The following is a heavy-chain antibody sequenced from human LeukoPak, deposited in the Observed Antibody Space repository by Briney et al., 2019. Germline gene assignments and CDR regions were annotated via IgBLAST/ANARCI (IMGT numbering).Heavy chain of an antibody. CDR2: IYYSGST. CDR3: ASPYDSSGYSAEAFDI. J-gene: IGHJ3*02. CDR1: AGSISSYQ. D-gene: IGHD3-22*01. V-gene: IGHV4-59*08. Sequence: SETLSLACTVSAGSISSYQWRWIRQPPEKGLEWIGYIYYSGSTDYNPSLKSRVTITLDTSKNQFSLKLSSVTAADTAVYYCASPYDSSGYSAEAFDIWGQGTMVTVSS.